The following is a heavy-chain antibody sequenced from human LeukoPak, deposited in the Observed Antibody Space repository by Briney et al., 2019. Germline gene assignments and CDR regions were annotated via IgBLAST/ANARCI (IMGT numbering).Heavy chain of an antibody. J-gene: IGHJ4*02. D-gene: IGHD7-27*01. V-gene: IGHV3-9*01. CDR1: GFTFDDYG. CDR2: ISWDSGSI. Sequence: PGGSLRLSCAASGFTFDDYGMHWVRQAPGKGLEWVSGISWDSGSIGYADSVKGRFTISRDNSKNTLYLQMNSLRAEDTAVYYCARSGLGMGYFFDYWGQGTLVTVSS. CDR3: ARSGLGMGYFFDY.